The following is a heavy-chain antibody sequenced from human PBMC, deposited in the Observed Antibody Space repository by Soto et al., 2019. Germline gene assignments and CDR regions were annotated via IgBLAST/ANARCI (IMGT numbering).Heavy chain of an antibody. CDR2: ISYDGSNK. CDR3: AKDPYSRDVNWFDP. Sequence: QVQLVESGGGVVQPGRSLRLSCAASGFTFSSYGMHWVRQAPGKGLEWVAVISYDGSNKYYADSVKGRFTISRDNSKNTLFLQMNSLRAEDTAVYYCAKDPYSRDVNWFDPWGQGTLVTVSS. V-gene: IGHV3-30*18. D-gene: IGHD6-13*01. CDR1: GFTFSSYG. J-gene: IGHJ5*02.